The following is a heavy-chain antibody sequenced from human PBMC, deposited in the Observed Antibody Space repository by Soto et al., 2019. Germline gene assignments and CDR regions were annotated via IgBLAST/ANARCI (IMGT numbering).Heavy chain of an antibody. CDR1: GYSFTSYW. D-gene: IGHD2-21*02. CDR3: ARPQGSTDYGMDV. CDR2: IYPGDSDT. Sequence: LGESLKISCKGSGYSFTSYWIGWVRQMPGKGLEWMGIIYPGDSDTRYSPSFQGQVTISADKSISTAYLQWSSLKASDTAMYYCARPQGSTDYGMDVWGQGTTVTVSS. J-gene: IGHJ6*02. V-gene: IGHV5-51*01.